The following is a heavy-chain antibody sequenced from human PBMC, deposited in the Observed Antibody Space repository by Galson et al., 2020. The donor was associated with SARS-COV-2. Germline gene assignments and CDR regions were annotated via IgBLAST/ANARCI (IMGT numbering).Heavy chain of an antibody. Sequence: SETLSLTCTVSGGYISSYYWSWIRQPAGKGLEWIGRIYNNGSTNYNPSLKNRVTMSVDTSKNQFSLKLSSVTAADTAVYYCARDLDGWQWLVGRDNWFDPWGQGTLVTVSS. J-gene: IGHJ5*02. CDR3: ARDLDGWQWLVGRDNWFDP. V-gene: IGHV4-4*07. CDR1: GGYISSYY. CDR2: IYNNGST. D-gene: IGHD6-19*01.